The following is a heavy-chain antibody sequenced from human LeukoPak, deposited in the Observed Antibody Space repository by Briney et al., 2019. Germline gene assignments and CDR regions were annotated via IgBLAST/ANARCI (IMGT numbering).Heavy chain of an antibody. V-gene: IGHV4-61*01. CDR3: ARGSRITMVRGALGVWFDP. CDR1: GGSVSSGSYY. CDR2: IYYSGST. J-gene: IGHJ5*02. D-gene: IGHD3-10*01. Sequence: KPSETLSLTCTVSGGSVSSGSYYWSWIRQPPGKGLEWIGYIYYSGSTKYNPSLKSRVTISVDTSKNQFSLKLSSVTAADTAVYYCARGSRITMVRGALGVWFDPWGQGTLVTVSS.